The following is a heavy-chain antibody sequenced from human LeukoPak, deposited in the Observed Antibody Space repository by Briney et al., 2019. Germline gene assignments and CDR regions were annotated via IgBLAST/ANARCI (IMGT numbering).Heavy chain of an antibody. CDR3: TRDQVYSSSRD. CDR2: INQRGST. V-gene: IGHV4-34*01. Sequence: PSETLSLTCAVYGGSFSVYYWSWIRQPPGKGLDWIGEINQRGSTNYNPSLKSRATIPVATSKNQFSLNFNSVTSADTAPYYFTRDQVYSSSRDCGEGGLVTASS. J-gene: IGHJ1*01. CDR1: GGSFSVYY. D-gene: IGHD6-13*01.